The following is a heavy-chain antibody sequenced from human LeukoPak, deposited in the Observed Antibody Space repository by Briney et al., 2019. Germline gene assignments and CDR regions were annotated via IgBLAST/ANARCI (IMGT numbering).Heavy chain of an antibody. Sequence: GGSLRLSCTASGFTFSGYSMNWVRQAPGKGLEWVSYITSGSGTIDYADSVKGRFTISRDNAKSSLYLQMNSLRDDDSAVYYCARDRSTWYLDYWGQGTLVTVSS. CDR3: ARDRSTWYLDY. CDR2: ITSGSGTI. J-gene: IGHJ4*02. V-gene: IGHV3-48*02. D-gene: IGHD6-13*01. CDR1: GFTFSGYS.